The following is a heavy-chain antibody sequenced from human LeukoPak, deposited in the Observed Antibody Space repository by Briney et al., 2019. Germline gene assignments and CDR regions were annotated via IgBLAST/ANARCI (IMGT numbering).Heavy chain of an antibody. Sequence: VASVKVSCKASGYTFTSYDINWVRQATGQGLEWMGWMNPNSGGTNYAQKFQGRVTMTRDTSISTAYMELSRLRSDDTAVYYCARDYYGSGSYYTDTSYWGQGTLVTVSS. V-gene: IGHV1-2*02. CDR3: ARDYYGSGSYYTDTSY. D-gene: IGHD3-10*01. J-gene: IGHJ4*02. CDR2: MNPNSGGT. CDR1: GYTFTSYD.